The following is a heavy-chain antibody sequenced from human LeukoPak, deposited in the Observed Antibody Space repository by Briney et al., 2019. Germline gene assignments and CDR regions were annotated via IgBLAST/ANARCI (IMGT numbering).Heavy chain of an antibody. CDR2: INPNSGGT. D-gene: IGHD3-22*01. CDR1: GYTFTGYY. Sequence: EASVKVSCKASGYTFTGYYMHWVRQAPGQRLEWMGWINPNSGGTNYAQKFQGRVTMTRDTSISTAYMELSRLRSDDTAVYYCAREEGYDSSGYQAQYWGQGTLVTVSS. J-gene: IGHJ4*02. V-gene: IGHV1-2*02. CDR3: AREEGYDSSGYQAQY.